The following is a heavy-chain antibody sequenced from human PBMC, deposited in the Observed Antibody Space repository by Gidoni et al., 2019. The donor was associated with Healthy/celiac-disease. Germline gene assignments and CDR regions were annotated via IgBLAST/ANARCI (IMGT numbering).Heavy chain of an antibody. D-gene: IGHD6-19*01. V-gene: IGHV4-34*01. Sequence: QVQLQQWGAGLLKPSETLSLTCAVSGGSLSGYYWRWIRQPPGKGLAWIGEINHSGSTNYNPSLKSRVTISVDTSKNQFSLKLSSVTAADTAVYYCARGKALLDSSGCNFDYWGQGTLVTVSS. CDR2: INHSGST. CDR3: ARGKALLDSSGCNFDY. CDR1: GGSLSGYY. J-gene: IGHJ4*02.